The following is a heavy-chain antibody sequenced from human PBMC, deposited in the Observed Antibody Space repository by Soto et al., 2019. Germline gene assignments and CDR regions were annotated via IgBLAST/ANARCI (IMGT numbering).Heavy chain of an antibody. V-gene: IGHV1-24*01. Sequence: GASVKVSCKVSGYTLTELSMHWVRQAPGKGLEWMGGFDPEDGETIYAQKFQGRVTMTEGTSTDTAYMELSSLRSEDTAVYYCATRTRAFPTVTTVSWFDPWGQGTLVTVSS. CDR1: GYTLTELS. J-gene: IGHJ5*02. D-gene: IGHD4-17*01. CDR2: FDPEDGET. CDR3: ATRTRAFPTVTTVSWFDP.